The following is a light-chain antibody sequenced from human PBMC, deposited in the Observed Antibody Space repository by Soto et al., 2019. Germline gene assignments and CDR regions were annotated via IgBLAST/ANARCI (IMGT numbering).Light chain of an antibody. CDR2: GNI. CDR3: QSYDSSLSAWV. V-gene: IGLV1-40*01. Sequence: QPVLTQPPSVSGVPGQTITISCTGSRSNIGGGYDVHWYRQLPGTAPQLLVYGNINRPSRVPDRFSGSKSDTSASLAITGLQVEDEADYYCQSYDSSLSAWVFGGGTKLTVL. CDR1: RSNIGGGYD. J-gene: IGLJ3*02.